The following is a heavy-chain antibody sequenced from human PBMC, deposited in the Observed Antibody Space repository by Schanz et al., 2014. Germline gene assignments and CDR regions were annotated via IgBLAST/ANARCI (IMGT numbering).Heavy chain of an antibody. D-gene: IGHD2-2*01. J-gene: IGHJ4*02. CDR3: ARGGFFDSTSFDS. V-gene: IGHV1-8*02. CDR2: MNPNSGNT. CDR1: GYTFTSYD. Sequence: QVQLVQSGAEVKKPGASVRLSCEASGYTFTSYDINWVRQAPGQGLEWMGWMNPNSGNTGYAQKFQGRVTMTADKSTSTVYMEVSGLRSEDTAVYYCARGGFFDSTSFDSWGQGTLVTVSS.